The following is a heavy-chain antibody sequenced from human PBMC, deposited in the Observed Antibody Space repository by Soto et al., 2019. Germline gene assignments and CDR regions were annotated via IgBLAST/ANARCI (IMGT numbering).Heavy chain of an antibody. V-gene: IGHV3-30*18. D-gene: IGHD5-12*01. J-gene: IGHJ4*02. CDR2: ISYDGSNK. CDR3: AKDRAGRDGYNFGTIDY. CDR1: GFTFSSYG. Sequence: QVQLVESGGGVVQPGRSLRLSCAASGFTFSSYGMHWVRQAPGKGLEWVAVISYDGSNKYYADSVKGRFTISRDNSKNTLYLQMNSLRAEDTAVNYCAKDRAGRDGYNFGTIDYWGQGTLVTVSS.